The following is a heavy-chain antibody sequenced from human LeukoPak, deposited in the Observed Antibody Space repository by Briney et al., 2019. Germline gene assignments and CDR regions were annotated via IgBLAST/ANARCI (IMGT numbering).Heavy chain of an antibody. Sequence: PSETLSLTCTVSGYSISSGYYWTWIRQPPGKGLEWIGYIDHSGSTNYNPSLKSRVSISSDTSKNQFSLELSSVTAADTAVYYCARLKATVSIHAYFDSWGQGTLVTVSS. D-gene: IGHD4-17*01. CDR2: IDHSGST. V-gene: IGHV4-61*01. CDR3: ARLKATVSIHAYFDS. J-gene: IGHJ4*02. CDR1: GYSISSGYY.